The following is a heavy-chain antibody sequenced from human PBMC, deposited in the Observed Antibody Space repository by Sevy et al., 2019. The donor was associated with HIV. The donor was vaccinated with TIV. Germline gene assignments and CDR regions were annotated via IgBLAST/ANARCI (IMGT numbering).Heavy chain of an antibody. J-gene: IGHJ3*02. D-gene: IGHD3-22*01. CDR2: ISGSGGST. CDR1: GFTFSSYA. V-gene: IGHV3-23*01. Sequence: GGCLRLSCAASGFTFSSYAMSWVRQAPGKGLERVSAISGSGGSTYYADSVKGRFTISRDNSKNTLYLQMNSLRADDTAVYYCTNSPRYYHDSSGYYFQPAFDIWGQGTMVSVSS. CDR3: TNSPRYYHDSSGYYFQPAFDI.